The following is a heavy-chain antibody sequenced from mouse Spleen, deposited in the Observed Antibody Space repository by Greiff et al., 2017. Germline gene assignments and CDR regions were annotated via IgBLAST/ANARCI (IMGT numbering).Heavy chain of an antibody. Sequence: QVQLQQPGAELVRPGTSVKLSCKASGYTFTSYWMHWVKQRPGQGLEWIGVIDPSDSYTNYNPKFKGKATLTVDTSSSTAYMQLSSLTSEDSAVYYCARDYYGSSYYFDYWGQGTTLTVSS. CDR2: IDPSDSYT. CDR3: ARDYYGSSYYFDY. D-gene: IGHD1-1*01. V-gene: IGHV1-59*01. J-gene: IGHJ2*01. CDR1: GYTFTSYW.